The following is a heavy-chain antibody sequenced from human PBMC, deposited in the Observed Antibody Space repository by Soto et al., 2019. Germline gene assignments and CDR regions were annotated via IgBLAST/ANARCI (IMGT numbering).Heavy chain of an antibody. J-gene: IGHJ4*02. D-gene: IGHD5-18*01. V-gene: IGHV3-48*01. CDR3: ARVPSYVDY. Sequence: EVQLVDSGGGLVQPGGSLRLSCAASGFTFSSYGMNWVRQAPGKGLEWVSYISSSSRTIYYADSGKGRFTISRDNAKNSLYLQMNSLRAEDTAVYYCARVPSYVDYWGQGTLVTVSS. CDR2: ISSSSRTI. CDR1: GFTFSSYG.